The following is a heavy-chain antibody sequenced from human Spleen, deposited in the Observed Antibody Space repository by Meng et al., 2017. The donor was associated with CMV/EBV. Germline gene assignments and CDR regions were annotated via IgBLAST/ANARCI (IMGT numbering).Heavy chain of an antibody. CDR2: ISAYNGNT. CDR1: GYIFVNYG. CDR3: AVSTYYLDSSGSYFDY. V-gene: IGHV1-18*01. D-gene: IGHD3-22*01. J-gene: IGHJ4*02. Sequence: ASVKVSCKTTGYIFVNYGCSWVRQAPGQGLEWMGWISAYNGNTDYVQKCQGTVTMTTDTSTRTAYMELRSLRSDDTAIYYCAVSTYYLDSSGSYFDYWGQGTLVTVSS.